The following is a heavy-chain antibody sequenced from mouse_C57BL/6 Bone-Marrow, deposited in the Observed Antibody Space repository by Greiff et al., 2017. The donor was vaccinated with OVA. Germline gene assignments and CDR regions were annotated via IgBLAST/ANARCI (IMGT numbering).Heavy chain of an antibody. CDR3: AKAIYYGFYAMDY. CDR2: IYPGSGST. V-gene: IGHV1-55*01. Sequence: QVQLQQPGAELVKPGASVKMSCKASGYTFTSYWITWVKQRPGQGLEWIGDIYPGSGSTNYNEKFKSKATLTVDTSSSTAYMQLSSLTSEDSAVYYCAKAIYYGFYAMDYLGQGTSVTVSS. J-gene: IGHJ4*01. CDR1: GYTFTSYW. D-gene: IGHD2-2*01.